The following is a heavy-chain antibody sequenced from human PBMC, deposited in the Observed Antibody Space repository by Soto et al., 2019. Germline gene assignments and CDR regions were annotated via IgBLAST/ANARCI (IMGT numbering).Heavy chain of an antibody. CDR3: ARAAGYDFWSGYPQFDP. CDR2: IYYSGST. Sequence: QVQLQESGPGLVKPSQTLSLTCTVSGGSISSGDYYWSWIRQPPGKGLEWIGYIYYSGSTYYNPSLKGRVTISVDTSKNQFSLKLSSVTAADTAVYYCARAAGYDFWSGYPQFDPWGQGTLVTVSS. D-gene: IGHD3-3*01. J-gene: IGHJ5*02. CDR1: GGSISSGDYY. V-gene: IGHV4-30-4*01.